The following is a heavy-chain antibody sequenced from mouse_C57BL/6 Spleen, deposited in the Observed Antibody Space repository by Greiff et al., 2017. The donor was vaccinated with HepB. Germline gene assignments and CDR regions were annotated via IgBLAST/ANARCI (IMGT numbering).Heavy chain of an antibody. V-gene: IGHV1-4*01. CDR2: INTSSGYT. CDR1: GYTFTSYT. Sequence: VQLQQSGAELARPGASVKMSCKASGYTFTSYTMHWVKQRPGQGLEWIGYINTSSGYTKYNQKFKDKATLTADKSSSTAYMQLSSLTSEDSAVYYCARYGNLDYWGQGTTLTVSS. J-gene: IGHJ2*01. CDR3: ARYGNLDY. D-gene: IGHD2-1*01.